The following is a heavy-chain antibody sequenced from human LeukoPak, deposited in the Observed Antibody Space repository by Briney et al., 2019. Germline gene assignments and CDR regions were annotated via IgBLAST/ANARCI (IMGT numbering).Heavy chain of an antibody. Sequence: SETLSLTCAVSGGSITSGSYYWSWIRQPAGQGLEWIGRMYTSGSTNYNPSLKSRVTISVDTSKNQFSLKLSSVTAADTAVYYCARTTEGYCRGRSCYSYYYYMDVWGKGTTVTVSS. D-gene: IGHD2-15*01. CDR2: MYTSGST. CDR3: ARTTEGYCRGRSCYSYYYYMDV. J-gene: IGHJ6*03. V-gene: IGHV4-61*02. CDR1: GGSITSGSYY.